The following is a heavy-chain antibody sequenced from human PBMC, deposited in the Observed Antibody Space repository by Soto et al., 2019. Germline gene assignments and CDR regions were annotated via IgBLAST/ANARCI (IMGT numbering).Heavy chain of an antibody. CDR2: VSASSKTI. D-gene: IGHD2-21*02. CDR1: GFTFSSSS. V-gene: IGHV3-48*02. CDR3: ARDKMVATATTNLIFDD. J-gene: IGHJ4*02. Sequence: EVFLVESGGGLVQPGESLRLSCAASAASGFTFSSSSMNWVRQAPGKGLEWVSYVSASSKTIYYADSVQGRFTVSRDNAKNSLYLQMDSLRDEDTAVYYCARDKMVATATTNLIFDDWGRGTLVTVSS.